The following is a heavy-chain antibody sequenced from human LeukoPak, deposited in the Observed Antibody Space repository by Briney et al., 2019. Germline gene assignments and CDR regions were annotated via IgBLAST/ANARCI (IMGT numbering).Heavy chain of an antibody. CDR2: IYSGGST. J-gene: IGHJ4*02. CDR1: GFTVSSNY. D-gene: IGHD2-2*01. CDR3: ARAPSLGYCSSTSCYGIAGYYFDY. V-gene: IGHV3-53*04. Sequence: QPGGSLRLSCAASGFTVSSNYMSWVRQAPGKGLEWVSVIYSGGSTYYADSVKGRFTISRLNSKNTLYLQMNSLRAEDTAVYYCARAPSLGYCSSTSCYGIAGYYFDYWGQGTLVTVSS.